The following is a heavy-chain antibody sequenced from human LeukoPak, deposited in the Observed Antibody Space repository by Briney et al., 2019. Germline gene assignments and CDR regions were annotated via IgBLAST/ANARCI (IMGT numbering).Heavy chain of an antibody. J-gene: IGHJ3*02. V-gene: IGHV1-24*01. CDR2: FDPEDGET. CDR3: ATPIAAAGDDAFDI. D-gene: IGHD6-13*01. Sequence: ASVKVSCKVSGYTLTELSMHWVRQAPGKGLEWMGGFDPEDGETIYAQKFQGRVTMTEDTSTDTAYMELSSLRSEDTAVYYCATPIAAAGDDAFDIWGQGTMVTVSS. CDR1: GYTLTELS.